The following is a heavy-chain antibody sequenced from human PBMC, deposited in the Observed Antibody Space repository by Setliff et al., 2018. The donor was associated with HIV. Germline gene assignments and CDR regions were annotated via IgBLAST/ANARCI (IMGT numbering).Heavy chain of an antibody. J-gene: IGHJ4*02. D-gene: IGHD2-15*01. CDR1: GFTFTSYG. V-gene: IGHV3-30*02. CDR3: AKYDNRWSGDY. CDR2: IRYDGSNK. Sequence: GGSLRLSCAASGFTFTSYGMHWVRQAPGKGLEWVAFIRYDGSNKYYGDSVKGRFTISRDDSKSIAYLQMNSLKTEDTAVYYCAKYDNRWSGDYWGQGTLVTVSS.